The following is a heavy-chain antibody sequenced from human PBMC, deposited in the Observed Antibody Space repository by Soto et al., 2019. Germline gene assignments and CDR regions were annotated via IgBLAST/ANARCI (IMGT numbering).Heavy chain of an antibody. Sequence: ASVKVSCKTSGYTFINYGITWVRQAPGQGLEWMGWISAYSGNTNYAQNVKGRLTMTTDTFTSTAYMELSSLTSDDTAVYYCARDQSTVTTRSYYDGMDVWGQGTTVTVSS. J-gene: IGHJ6*02. CDR1: GYTFINYG. CDR2: ISAYSGNT. V-gene: IGHV1-18*04. D-gene: IGHD4-4*01. CDR3: ARDQSTVTTRSYYDGMDV.